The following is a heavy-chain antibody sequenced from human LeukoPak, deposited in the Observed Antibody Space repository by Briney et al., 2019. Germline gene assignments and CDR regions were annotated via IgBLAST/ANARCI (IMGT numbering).Heavy chain of an antibody. Sequence: SCKASGGTFSSYAISWVRQAPGKGLEWVAVISYVGSNKYYADSVKGRFTISRDNSKNTLYLQMNSLRAEDTAVYYCVGYCSGGSCSNWGQGTLVTVSS. D-gene: IGHD2-15*01. CDR3: VGYCSGGSCSN. V-gene: IGHV3-30*04. CDR1: GGTFSSYA. J-gene: IGHJ4*02. CDR2: ISYVGSNK.